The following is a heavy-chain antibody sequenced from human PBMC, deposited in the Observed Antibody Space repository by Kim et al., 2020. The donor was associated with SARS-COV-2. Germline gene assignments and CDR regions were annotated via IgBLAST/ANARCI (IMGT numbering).Heavy chain of an antibody. CDR1: GFTFSSYN. CDR3: ASSSSSYTPFDY. Sequence: GGSLRLSCAASGFTFSSYNMNWVRQAPGKGLEWVSSISSSSSYIYYADSVKGRFTISRDNAKNSLYLQMNSLRAEDTAVYYCASSSSSYTPFDYWGQGTLVTVSS. CDR2: ISSSSSYI. D-gene: IGHD2-2*02. J-gene: IGHJ4*02. V-gene: IGHV3-21*01.